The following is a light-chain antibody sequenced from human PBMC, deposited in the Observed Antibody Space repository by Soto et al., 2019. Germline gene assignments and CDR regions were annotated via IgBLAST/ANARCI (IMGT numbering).Light chain of an antibody. Sequence: DVQMTQSPSSLSASVGDRVTITCRASQDINSYLAWYQQKPGNAPKSLIYAASSLQTGVQSRFSGSESATHFALNIMNLMPEDSANYYCQNYYINPLTFGGGTKVEIK. CDR1: QDINSY. V-gene: IGKV1D-16*01. CDR3: QNYYINPLT. J-gene: IGKJ4*01. CDR2: AAS.